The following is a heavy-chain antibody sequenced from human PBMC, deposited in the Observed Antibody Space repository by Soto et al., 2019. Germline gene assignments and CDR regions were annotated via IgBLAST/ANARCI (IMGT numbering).Heavy chain of an antibody. D-gene: IGHD5-12*01. J-gene: IGHJ4*02. CDR1: GFTFSSYA. V-gene: IGHV3-23*01. CDR3: AKGSRIVATIAYFDY. CDR2: ISGSGGGT. Sequence: GESLKISCAASGFTFSSYAMSWVRQAPGKGLEWVSIISGSGGGTYYAVSVKGRFTISRDNSKNTLYLQMNSLRAEDTAVYFCAKGSRIVATIAYFDYWGQGTLVTVSS.